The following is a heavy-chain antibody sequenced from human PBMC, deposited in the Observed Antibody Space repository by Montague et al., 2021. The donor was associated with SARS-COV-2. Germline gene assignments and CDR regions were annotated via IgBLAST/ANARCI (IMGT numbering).Heavy chain of an antibody. Sequence: SLRLSCAASGFTVSSNYMSWVRQAPGKGLEWVSVIYSGGSTYYADSVKGRFTISRDNSKNTLYLQMSSLRAEDTAVYCCARARAYCGGDCYWGGAFDIWGQGTMVTVSS. CDR2: IYSGGST. CDR3: ARARAYCGGDCYWGGAFDI. V-gene: IGHV3-66*01. J-gene: IGHJ3*02. CDR1: GFTVSSNY. D-gene: IGHD2-21*02.